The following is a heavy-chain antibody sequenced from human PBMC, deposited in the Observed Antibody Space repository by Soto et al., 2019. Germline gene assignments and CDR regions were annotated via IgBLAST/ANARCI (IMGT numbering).Heavy chain of an antibody. CDR2: IYYTGST. V-gene: IGHV4-39*01. Sequence: SETLSLACTVSGGSIISSNYYWAWIRQPPGTGLEWIGTIYYTGSTYYNPSLKSRITMSVDTSKSQFSLTLSSVTAADTAVYYCARLNKPGWFDPWGQGTLVTVSS. CDR3: ARLNKPGWFDP. J-gene: IGHJ5*02. CDR1: GGSIISSNYY.